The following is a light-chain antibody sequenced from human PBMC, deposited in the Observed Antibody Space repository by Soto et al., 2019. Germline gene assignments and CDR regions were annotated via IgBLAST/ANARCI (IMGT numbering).Light chain of an antibody. J-gene: IGKJ2*01. CDR2: GAS. V-gene: IGKV3-20*01. Sequence: EIVLTQSPGTLSLSPGERATLSCRASQSLTSSYLAWYQQKPGQAPRLLIYGASSRATGIPDRFSASGSGTDFTLSIIRLEPEDFAVYYCQQYESSPHSYTFGQGTKLEIK. CDR1: QSLTSSY. CDR3: QQYESSPHSYT.